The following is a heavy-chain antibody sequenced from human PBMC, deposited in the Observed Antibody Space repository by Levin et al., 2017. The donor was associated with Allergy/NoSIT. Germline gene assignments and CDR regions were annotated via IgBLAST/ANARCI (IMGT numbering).Heavy chain of an antibody. J-gene: IGHJ2*01. V-gene: IGHV4-39*01. CDR1: GGSISSSSYY. Sequence: SETLSLTCTVSGGSISSSSYYWGWIRQPPGKGLEWIGSIYYSGSTYYNPSLKSRVTISVDTSKNQFSLKLSSVTAADTAVYYCARSNVVVIAIGYFDRWGRGTLVTVSS. D-gene: IGHD2-21*01. CDR3: ARSNVVVIAIGYFDR. CDR2: IYYSGST.